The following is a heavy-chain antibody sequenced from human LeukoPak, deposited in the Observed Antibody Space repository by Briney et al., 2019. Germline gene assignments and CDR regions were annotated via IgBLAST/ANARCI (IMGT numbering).Heavy chain of an antibody. D-gene: IGHD6-19*01. CDR2: ISAYNGNT. V-gene: IGHV1-18*01. CDR1: GYTFTSYG. CDR3: ARDGSIAVAGIVDY. Sequence: ASVKVSCKASGYTFTSYGISWVRQAPGQGLEWMGWISAYNGNTNYAQKLQGRVIMTTDTSTSTAYMELRSLRSDDTAVYYCARDGSIAVAGIVDYWGQGTLVTVSS. J-gene: IGHJ4*02.